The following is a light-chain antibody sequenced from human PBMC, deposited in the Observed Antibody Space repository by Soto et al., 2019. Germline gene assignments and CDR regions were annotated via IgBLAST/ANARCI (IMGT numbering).Light chain of an antibody. J-gene: IGLJ1*01. Sequence: QSVLTQPRSVSGSPGQSVTISCTGTSSDFGGYNYVSWYHHHLGKPPTLMIYDVSERPSGVPDRFPGSKSGNTPSLTISGRQPQHQADCYSRPYAGTYYIFGTGTKLTVL. CDR2: DVS. CDR3: RPYAGTYYI. CDR1: SSDFGGYNY. V-gene: IGLV2-11*01.